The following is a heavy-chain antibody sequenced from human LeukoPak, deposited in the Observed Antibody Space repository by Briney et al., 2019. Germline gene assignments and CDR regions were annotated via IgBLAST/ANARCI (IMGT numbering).Heavy chain of an antibody. CDR2: ISGSGGST. CDR1: GFTFSSYG. D-gene: IGHD1-26*01. CDR3: AKDLSGSFLFDY. Sequence: GGTLRLSCAASGFTFSSYGMSWVRQAPGKGLEWVSAISGSGGSTYYADSVKGRFTISRDNSKNTLYLQMNSLRAEDTAVYYCAKDLSGSFLFDYWGQGTLVTVSS. V-gene: IGHV3-23*01. J-gene: IGHJ4*02.